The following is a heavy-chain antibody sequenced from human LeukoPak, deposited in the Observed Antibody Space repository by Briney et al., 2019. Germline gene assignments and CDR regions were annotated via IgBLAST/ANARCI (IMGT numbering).Heavy chain of an antibody. D-gene: IGHD3-9*01. V-gene: IGHV3-74*01. CDR3: AKWGPYDILTGRIN. CDR1: GFTFSSYW. Sequence: GGSLRLSCAASGFTFSSYWMHWVRQAPGKGLVWVSRINSDGNSTNYADSVKGRFTISRDNAKNSLYLQMNSLRAEDTAVYYCAKWGPYDILTGRINWGQGTLVTVSS. CDR2: INSDGNST. J-gene: IGHJ4*02.